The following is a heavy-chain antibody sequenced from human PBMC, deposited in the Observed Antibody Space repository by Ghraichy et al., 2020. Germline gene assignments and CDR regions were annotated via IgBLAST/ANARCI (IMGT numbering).Heavy chain of an antibody. CDR3: ERASTVVRFYYFAGMDV. J-gene: IGHJ6*02. Sequence: GGSLRLSCVGSGFTFSSYSLNWVRQSPGKGLEWVSYITASSRRISYGDSVRGRFTISRDNAENSLYVDMKSLRDEDTAVYYCERASTVVRFYYFAGMDVWGQGTTVTFSS. V-gene: IGHV3-48*02. D-gene: IGHD4-23*01. CDR2: ITASSRRI. CDR1: GFTFSSYS.